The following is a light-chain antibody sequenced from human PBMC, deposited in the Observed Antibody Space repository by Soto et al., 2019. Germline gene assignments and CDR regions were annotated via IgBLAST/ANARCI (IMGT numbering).Light chain of an antibody. J-gene: IGLJ1*01. CDR1: NSNMGVGYD. CDR2: ATL. Sequence: QSVLAQAPSVSGPPGQTVTIACTGSNSNMGVGYDVYWYQQHAGTAPKLIISATLHRPSGVPDRFSGSKSGTSDSLAITGFQAEDEGDYYCQSYDSTLSARYVFGTGTKVTVL. V-gene: IGLV1-40*01. CDR3: QSYDSTLSARYV.